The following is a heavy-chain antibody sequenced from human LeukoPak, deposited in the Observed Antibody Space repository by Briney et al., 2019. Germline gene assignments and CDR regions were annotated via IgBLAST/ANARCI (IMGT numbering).Heavy chain of an antibody. CDR3: ARVGTGSWYFDL. V-gene: IGHV3-48*01. D-gene: IGHD3-10*01. Sequence: GGSLRLSCAASGFTFSTDPMNWVRQAPGKGLEWLSNIRSSGDTMYYADSVKGRFTVSRDNAKNSLCLQMNSLRAEDTAVYYCARVGTGSWYFDLWGRGTLVTFSS. CDR1: GFTFSTDP. CDR2: IRSSGDTM. J-gene: IGHJ2*01.